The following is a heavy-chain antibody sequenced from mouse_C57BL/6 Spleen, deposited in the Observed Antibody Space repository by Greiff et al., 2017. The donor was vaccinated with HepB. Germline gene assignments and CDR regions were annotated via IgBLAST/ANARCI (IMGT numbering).Heavy chain of an antibody. V-gene: IGHV1-63*01. D-gene: IGHD1-1*01. CDR3: ARAGAYGSSSPFAY. Sequence: QVQLQQSGAELVRPGTSVKMSCKASGYTFTNYWIGWAKQRPGHGLEWIGDIYPGGGYTNYNEKFKGKATLTADKSSSTAYMQFSSLTSEDSAIYYCARAGAYGSSSPFAYWGQGTLVAVSA. CDR1: GYTFTNYW. J-gene: IGHJ3*01. CDR2: IYPGGGYT.